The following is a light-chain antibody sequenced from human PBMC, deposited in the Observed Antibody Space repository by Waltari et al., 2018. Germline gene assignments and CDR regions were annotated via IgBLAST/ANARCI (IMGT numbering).Light chain of an antibody. J-gene: IGKJ4*01. Sequence: EIVMTQSPESLAVSLGERATLNRKSRESVLYSPNNKNHLTWYQQKPGQPPKLLLYWASTRKSGVPDRFSGSGSETDFTLTVTSLQAEDVAVYYCQQYYSTPLTFGGGTKVEIK. CDR3: QQYYSTPLT. V-gene: IGKV4-1*01. CDR2: WAS. CDR1: ESVLYSPNNKNH.